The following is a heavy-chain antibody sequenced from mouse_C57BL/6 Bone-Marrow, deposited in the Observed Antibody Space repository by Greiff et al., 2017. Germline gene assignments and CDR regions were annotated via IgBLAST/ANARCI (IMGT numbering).Heavy chain of an antibody. J-gene: IGHJ2*01. CDR3: ARWGTTVVATRYYFDY. V-gene: IGHV1-64*01. D-gene: IGHD1-1*01. CDR1: GYTFTSYW. CDR2: IHPHSGST. Sequence: VQLQQPGAELVKPGASVKLSCKASGYTFTSYWMHWVKQRPGQGLEWIGMIHPHSGSTNYNEKFKSKATLTVDKSSSTAYMQLSSLTSEDSAVYYCARWGTTVVATRYYFDYWGQGTTLTVSS.